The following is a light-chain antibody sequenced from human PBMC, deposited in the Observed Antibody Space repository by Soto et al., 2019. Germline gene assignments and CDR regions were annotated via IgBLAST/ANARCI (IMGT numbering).Light chain of an antibody. J-gene: IGKJ1*01. V-gene: IGKV3-11*01. CDR2: DAS. CDR3: QVYGSSSKT. Sequence: EIVLIQSPATLSLSPGERATLSCRASQSVGSYLAWYQHKPGQAPRLLISDASNRATGIPARFSGSGSETDFTLTISSLEPEDSAVYFCQVYGSSSKTFGQGTRVEFK. CDR1: QSVGSY.